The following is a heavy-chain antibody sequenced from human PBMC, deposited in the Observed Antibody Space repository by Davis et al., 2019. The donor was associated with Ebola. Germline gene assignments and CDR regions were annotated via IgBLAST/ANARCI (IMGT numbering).Heavy chain of an antibody. Sequence: PGGSLRLSCAASGFTFDDYAMHWVRQAPGKGLEWVSGISWNSGSIGYADSVKGRFTISRDNAKNSLYLQMNSLRAEDTAVYYCAREGYGDTENYFDYWGQGTLVTVSS. V-gene: IGHV3-9*01. CDR2: ISWNSGSI. J-gene: IGHJ4*02. CDR3: AREGYGDTENYFDY. D-gene: IGHD4-17*01. CDR1: GFTFDDYA.